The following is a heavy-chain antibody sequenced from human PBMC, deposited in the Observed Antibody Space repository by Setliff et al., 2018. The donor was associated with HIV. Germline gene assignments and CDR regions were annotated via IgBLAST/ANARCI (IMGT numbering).Heavy chain of an antibody. J-gene: IGHJ4*02. CDR1: GFT. D-gene: IGHD3-22*01. Sequence: GGSLRLSCAAFGFTVHWVRQAPGKGLEWVSAISSDGISKYYAESVKGRFTISRDNSKNTVYLQMDSLPAEDTAVYFCAKDYYETSASNLFDYWGQGALVTVSS. CDR2: ISSDGISK. CDR3: AKDYYETSASNLFDY. V-gene: IGHV3-30*01.